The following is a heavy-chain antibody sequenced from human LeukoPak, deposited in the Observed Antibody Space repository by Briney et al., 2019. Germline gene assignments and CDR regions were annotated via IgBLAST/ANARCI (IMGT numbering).Heavy chain of an antibody. CDR1: GGSISSYY. CDR3: ARASLKYYYDSSGYRYAFDI. D-gene: IGHD3-22*01. V-gene: IGHV4-59*08. J-gene: IGHJ3*02. Sequence: SETLSLTCTVSGGSISSYYWSWIRQPPGKGLEWIGYIYYSGSTNYNPSLKSRVTISVDTSKNQFSLKLSSVTAADTAVYYCARASLKYYYDSSGYRYAFDIWGQGTMVTVSS. CDR2: IYYSGST.